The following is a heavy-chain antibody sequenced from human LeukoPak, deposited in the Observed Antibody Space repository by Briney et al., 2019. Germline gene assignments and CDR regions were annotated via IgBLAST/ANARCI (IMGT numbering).Heavy chain of an antibody. CDR2: IKQDGSEK. V-gene: IGHV3-7*01. D-gene: IGHD3-9*01. CDR1: GFTFSSYW. CDR3: ARFRDQPYYDILTGYYLYYYYYYYMDV. Sequence: GGSLRLSCAASGFTFSSYWMSWVRQAPGKGLEWVANIKQDGSEKYYVDSVKGRFTISRDNAKNSLYLQMNSLRAEDTAVYYCARFRDQPYYDILTGYYLYYYYYYYMDVWGKGTMVTISS. J-gene: IGHJ6*03.